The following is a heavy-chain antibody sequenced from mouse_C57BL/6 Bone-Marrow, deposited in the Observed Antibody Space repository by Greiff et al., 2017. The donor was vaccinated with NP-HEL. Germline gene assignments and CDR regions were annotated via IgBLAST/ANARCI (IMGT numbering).Heavy chain of an antibody. CDR3: TLYDGSIYYAMDY. CDR2: IDPENGDT. CDR1: GFNIKDDY. J-gene: IGHJ4*01. D-gene: IGHD1-1*01. Sequence: EVQLQQSGAELVRPGASVKLSCTASGFNIKDDYMHWVKQRPEQGLEWIGWIDPENGDTEYASKFQGKATITADTTSNTAYLQLSSLTSEDTAVYYCTLYDGSIYYAMDYWGQGTSVTVSS. V-gene: IGHV14-4*01.